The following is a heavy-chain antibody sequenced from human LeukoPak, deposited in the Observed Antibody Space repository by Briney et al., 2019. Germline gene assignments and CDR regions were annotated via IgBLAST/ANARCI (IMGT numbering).Heavy chain of an antibody. CDR2: ISGSGDNT. CDR3: AKGGLVHRFDP. Sequence: GGSLRLSCAASGFTFTTYAMSWVRQAPGKGLEWVSGISGSGDNTYYADSVKGRFTISRDNSKNTLYLQMNSLRADDTAVYYCAKGGLVHRFDPWGQGTLVTVSS. V-gene: IGHV3-23*01. J-gene: IGHJ5*02. CDR1: GFTFTTYA.